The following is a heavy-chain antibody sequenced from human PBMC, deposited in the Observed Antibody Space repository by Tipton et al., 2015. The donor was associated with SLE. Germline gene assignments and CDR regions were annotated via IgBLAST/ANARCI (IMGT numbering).Heavy chain of an antibody. J-gene: IGHJ2*01. CDR2: IYASGST. CDR3: TRKSTTSDL. D-gene: IGHD2/OR15-2a*01. V-gene: IGHV4-4*07. Sequence: TLSLTCTVSGGSLSSYYWSWIRQPAGKGLEWIGRIYASGSTEYNPSLKSRVTISVDPSKNQFSLRLTSLTAADTAVYYCTRKSTTSDLWGRGALVTVSS. CDR1: GGSLSSYY.